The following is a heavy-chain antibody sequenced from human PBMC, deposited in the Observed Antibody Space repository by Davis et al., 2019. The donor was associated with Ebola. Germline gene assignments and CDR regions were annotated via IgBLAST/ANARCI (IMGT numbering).Heavy chain of an antibody. CDR1: GFTFSSYG. D-gene: IGHD3-22*01. CDR2: ISYDGSNK. CDR3: AKDRGYYFDSSGYYSVGFDS. J-gene: IGHJ4*02. Sequence: PGGSLRLSCAASGFTFSSYGMHWVRQAPGKGLEWVAVISYDGSNKYYADSVKGRFTISRDNSKNTLYLQMNSLRAEDTAVYYCAKDRGYYFDSSGYYSVGFDSWGQGTLVTVSS. V-gene: IGHV3-30*18.